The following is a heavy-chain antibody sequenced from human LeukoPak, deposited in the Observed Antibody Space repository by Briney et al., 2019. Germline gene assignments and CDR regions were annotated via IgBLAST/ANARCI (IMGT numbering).Heavy chain of an antibody. Sequence: GGSLRLSCAASGFPFSSYAMIWVRQAPGKGLEWVSAITGDAGTTYYADSVKGRFTISRDSSKNTLFLQMNSLRSEDTALYFCSLTQPVVKGGFFQHWGQGTLVTVSS. D-gene: IGHD3-22*01. CDR2: ITGDAGTT. CDR1: GFPFSSYA. J-gene: IGHJ1*01. CDR3: SLTQPVVKGGFFQH. V-gene: IGHV3-23*01.